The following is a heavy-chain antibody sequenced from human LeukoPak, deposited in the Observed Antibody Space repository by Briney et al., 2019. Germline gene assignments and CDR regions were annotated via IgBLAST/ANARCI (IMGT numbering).Heavy chain of an antibody. Sequence: ASVKVSCKASGYTFTSYGISWVRQAPGQGLEWMGWISAYNGNTNYAQKFQGRVTMTTDTSTSTAYMELRSLRSDDTAVYYCARRYCSSTSCRYYYYYGMDVWGQGTTVTVSS. J-gene: IGHJ6*02. CDR1: GYTFTSYG. D-gene: IGHD2-2*01. CDR3: ARRYCSSTSCRYYYYYGMDV. CDR2: ISAYNGNT. V-gene: IGHV1-18*01.